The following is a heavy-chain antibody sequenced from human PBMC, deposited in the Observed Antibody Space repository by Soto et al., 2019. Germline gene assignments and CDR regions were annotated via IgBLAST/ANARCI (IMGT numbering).Heavy chain of an antibody. CDR3: ATASVFCIPLAGFNSGYFGLDV. CDR2: TYYRSKWFN. Sequence: SPTLSLTCAISGDSVSSNSAAWNWIRQSPSRGLEWLGRTYYRSKWFNDYAVSVESRITINADTSKNQFSLQLKSVTPEDTAVYFCATASVFCIPLAGFNSGYFGLDVWGQGSTVTVSS. V-gene: IGHV6-1*01. J-gene: IGHJ6*02. CDR1: GDSVSSNSAA. D-gene: IGHD1-1*01.